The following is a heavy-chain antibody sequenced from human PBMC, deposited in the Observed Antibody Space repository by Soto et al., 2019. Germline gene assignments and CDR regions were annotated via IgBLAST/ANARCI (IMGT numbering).Heavy chain of an antibody. CDR1: GFIFTGYN. Sequence: GSLRLSGXASGFIFTGYNMNWVRQAPGKGLEWVSSISSGSSYIYYADSVKGRFTISRDNAKNSLYLQMNTLRAEDTALYYCARRRAAAGTLTFDYWGQGTRVTVSS. CDR3: ARRRAAAGTLTFDY. J-gene: IGHJ4*02. CDR2: ISSGSSYI. V-gene: IGHV3-21*01. D-gene: IGHD6-13*01.